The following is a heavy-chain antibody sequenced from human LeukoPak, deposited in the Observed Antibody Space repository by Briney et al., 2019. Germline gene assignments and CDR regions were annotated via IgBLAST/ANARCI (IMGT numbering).Heavy chain of an antibody. CDR3: ARVGADELSAYYYYYYMDV. Sequence: PSETLSLTCTVSGGSISSYYWSWIRQPPGKGLEWIGYIYYSGSTNYNPSLKSRVTISVDTSKNQFSLKLSSVTAADTAVYYCARVGADELSAYYYYYYMDVWGKGTTVTISS. D-gene: IGHD1-26*01. J-gene: IGHJ6*03. CDR2: IYYSGST. CDR1: GGSISSYY. V-gene: IGHV4-59*01.